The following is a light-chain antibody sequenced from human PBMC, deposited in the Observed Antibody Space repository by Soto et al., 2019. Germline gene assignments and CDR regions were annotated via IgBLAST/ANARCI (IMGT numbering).Light chain of an antibody. CDR1: SSDIGGYKY. CDR3: TSYSRYSVLV. CDR2: EVS. Sequence: QAPLSHPASVSWSPGHSITISCTGTSSDIGGYKYVSWYQQHPGKAPKLIIFEVSNRPSGVSDRFSGSNSGNTASLTISGLQAEDEADYYCTSYSRYSVLVFGGGTKVTVL. J-gene: IGLJ3*02. V-gene: IGLV2-14*01.